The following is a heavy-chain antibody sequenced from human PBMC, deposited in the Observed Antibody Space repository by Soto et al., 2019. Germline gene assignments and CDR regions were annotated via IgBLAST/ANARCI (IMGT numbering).Heavy chain of an antibody. CDR1: GYTFTSYG. CDR3: ARRSGGFYLEVIDY. D-gene: IGHD2-15*01. Sequence: QLVQSGAEVKKPGASVKVSCKASGYTFTSYGITWVRQAPGQGLEWMGWISAYNGNTNYAQNFQGRVTMTSVTATSTAYMALRSLRSDDTAVYYCARRSGGFYLEVIDYWGQGTLITVSS. V-gene: IGHV1-18*01. J-gene: IGHJ4*02. CDR2: ISAYNGNT.